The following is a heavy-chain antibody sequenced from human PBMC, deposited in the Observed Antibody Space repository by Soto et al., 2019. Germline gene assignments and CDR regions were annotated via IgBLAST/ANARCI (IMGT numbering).Heavy chain of an antibody. Sequence: GGSLRLSCAASGFTFSSYALHWVRQAPGKGLEWVALISYDGSDKDYADSVKGRFTISRDNSRNTLFLQMNSLRAEDTAVYYCAREDGYRGGDAFDIWGQGTVVTVSS. D-gene: IGHD5-12*01. J-gene: IGHJ3*02. CDR1: GFTFSSYA. V-gene: IGHV3-30-3*01. CDR3: AREDGYRGGDAFDI. CDR2: ISYDGSDK.